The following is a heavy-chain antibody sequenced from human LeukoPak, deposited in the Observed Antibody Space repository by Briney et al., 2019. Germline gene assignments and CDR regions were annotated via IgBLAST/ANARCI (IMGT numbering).Heavy chain of an antibody. Sequence: GGSLRLSCAASGFTFDDYAIHWVRQAPGKGLEWVSGISWNSGSIDYADSVKGRFTISRDNAKNSLYLQMNSLRAEDTALYYCAKDMNPLNWRSPTLGCWGQGILVTVSS. J-gene: IGHJ4*02. CDR3: AKDMNPLNWRSPTLGC. CDR1: GFTFDDYA. CDR2: ISWNSGSI. D-gene: IGHD1-1*01. V-gene: IGHV3-9*01.